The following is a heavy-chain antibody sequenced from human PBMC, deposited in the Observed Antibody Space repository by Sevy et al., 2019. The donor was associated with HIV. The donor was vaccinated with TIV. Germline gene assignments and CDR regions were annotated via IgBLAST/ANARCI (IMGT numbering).Heavy chain of an antibody. CDR3: ARDHGESSGYYPLGAFDI. D-gene: IGHD3-22*01. J-gene: IGHJ3*02. CDR1: GFTFITYA. V-gene: IGHV3-23*01. CDR2: ISGSGDST. Sequence: GGSLRLSCAASGFTFITYAMNWVSQAPGKGLEWVSTISGSGDSTYYADSVKGRFTISRDNSKNTLYLQMNSLRAADTALYYCARDHGESSGYYPLGAFDIWGQGTMVTVSS.